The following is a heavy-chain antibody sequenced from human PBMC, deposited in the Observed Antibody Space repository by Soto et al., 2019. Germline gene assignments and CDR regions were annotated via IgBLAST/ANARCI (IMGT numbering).Heavy chain of an antibody. Sequence: QVQLVESGGGVVQPGRSLRLSCAASGFTFSSYAMHWVRQAPGKGLEWVALISYDGSNTYYADSVKGRFTISRDNSKNTLYLQMNSLRAEDTAVYYCARTVLGTVTTYYYGMDVWGQGTTVTVSS. D-gene: IGHD4-17*01. CDR2: ISYDGSNT. CDR1: GFTFSSYA. V-gene: IGHV3-30-3*01. CDR3: ARTVLGTVTTYYYGMDV. J-gene: IGHJ6*02.